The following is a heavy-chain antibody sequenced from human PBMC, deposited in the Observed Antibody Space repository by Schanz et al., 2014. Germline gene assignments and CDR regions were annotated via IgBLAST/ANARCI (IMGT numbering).Heavy chain of an antibody. Sequence: QVQLVQSGAEVKKPGASVKVSCKASGYTFSSYGISWVRQAPGQGLEWMGWISANNGGTQYAQKFQGRVTMTTAKSISTVYMELSRLRSDDTAVYYCARVRSEDYGGMDVWGQGTTVTVSS. V-gene: IGHV1-18*04. CDR1: GYTFSSYG. J-gene: IGHJ6*02. CDR2: ISANNGGT. CDR3: ARVRSEDYGGMDV.